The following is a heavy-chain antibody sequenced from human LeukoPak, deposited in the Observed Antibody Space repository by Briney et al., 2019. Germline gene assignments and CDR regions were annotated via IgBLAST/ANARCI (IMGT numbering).Heavy chain of an antibody. Sequence: ASVKVSCKASGYTFTGHYIHWVRQAPGQGLEWMGGLNPDTGSTNYAQKFQARVIMTRDTSINTAYMDLRRLRYDDTAMYFCARESFSGSGGLNWFAPWGRGTLVTVSA. CDR2: LNPDTGST. CDR1: GYTFTGHY. V-gene: IGHV1-2*02. CDR3: ARESFSGSGGLNWFAP. D-gene: IGHD3-10*01. J-gene: IGHJ5*02.